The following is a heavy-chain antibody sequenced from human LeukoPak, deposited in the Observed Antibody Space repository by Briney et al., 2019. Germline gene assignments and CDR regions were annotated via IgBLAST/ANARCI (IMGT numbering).Heavy chain of an antibody. D-gene: IGHD1-26*01. CDR1: GGSISSYY. J-gene: IGHJ4*02. CDR2: IYSSGST. Sequence: SETLSLTCTVSGGSISSYYWSWIRQPPGKGLEWLGYIYSSGSTNSNPSLKSRVTISVDTSKNQFSLKLSSMTAADTAVYYCARHLRAGSPLFDYWGQGALVTVSS. V-gene: IGHV4-4*09. CDR3: ARHLRAGSPLFDY.